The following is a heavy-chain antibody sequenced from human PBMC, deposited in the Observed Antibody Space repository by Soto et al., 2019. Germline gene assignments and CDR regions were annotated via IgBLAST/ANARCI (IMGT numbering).Heavy chain of an antibody. V-gene: IGHV3-21*01. Sequence: GGSLRLSCAASGFTFSNYVMTWVRQAPWTVLEWVSAIGGSVTGGGTYYADSVKVRFTISRDNAKNSLYLQMNSLRAQDTAVYYCARDIAYGSGSLYYYYYYGMDVWGQGTTVTVSS. CDR2: IGGSVTGGGT. CDR1: GFTFSNYV. CDR3: ARDIAYGSGSLYYYYYYGMDV. D-gene: IGHD3-10*01. J-gene: IGHJ6*02.